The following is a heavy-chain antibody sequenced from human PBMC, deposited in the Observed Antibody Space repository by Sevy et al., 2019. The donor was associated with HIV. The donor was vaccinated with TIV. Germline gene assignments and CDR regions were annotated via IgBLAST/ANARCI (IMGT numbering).Heavy chain of an antibody. D-gene: IGHD4-17*01. CDR2: INHSETA. V-gene: IGHV4-34*01. CDR1: GESFVGHY. CDR3: AKTSTVTTSALDS. Sequence: SETLSLTCAVFGESFVGHYWTWIRQPPGKGLEWIGEINHSETANYNPSLKSRVTISVDTSNNQFSLRLSSVTAADTAVYYCAKTSTVTTSALDSWGQGTLVTVSS. J-gene: IGHJ4*02.